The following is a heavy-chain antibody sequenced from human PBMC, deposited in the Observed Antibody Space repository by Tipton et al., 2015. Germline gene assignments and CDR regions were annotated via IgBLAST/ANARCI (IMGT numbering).Heavy chain of an antibody. CDR3: ARSRYTVTPDS. V-gene: IGHV4-38-2*01. Sequence: TLSLTCDVSGYSISSGYYWSWIRQPPGKGLEWIGSFFHSGNTFHNPSLRSRVIISVDTSNNQISLTVTSVTAADTAVYYCARSRYTVTPDSWGQGTLVTVSS. CDR1: GYSISSGYY. J-gene: IGHJ4*02. D-gene: IGHD4-17*01. CDR2: FFHSGNT.